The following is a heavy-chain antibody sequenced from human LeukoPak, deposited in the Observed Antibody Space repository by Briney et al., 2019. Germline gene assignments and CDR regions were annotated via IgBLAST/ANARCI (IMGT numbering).Heavy chain of an antibody. CDR1: GFTFGGFA. J-gene: IGHJ4*01. CDR2: ISGTGGSA. D-gene: IGHD3-22*01. V-gene: IGHV3-23*01. CDR3: ARGPESSGGAYVGDY. Sequence: GGSLRLSCAASGFTFGGFAMSWVRQAPGKGLEWASTISGTGGSAYYADSVKGRFTISRDNSKNTLYLQMNGLRAEDTAVYYCARGPESSGGAYVGDYWGHGTLVTVSS.